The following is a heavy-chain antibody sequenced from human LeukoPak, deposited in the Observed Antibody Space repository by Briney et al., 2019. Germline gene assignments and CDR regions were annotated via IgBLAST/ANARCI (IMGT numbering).Heavy chain of an antibody. V-gene: IGHV3-20*04. CDR3: ARGDDFSGDH. J-gene: IGHJ4*02. Sequence: GGSLRLSCAASGFTFDDYGMSWVRQAPGKGLEWVSAINWNGGSTGYADPVKGRFSISRDNAKNSLYLQMNSLRAEDTALYYCARGDDFSGDHWGQGTLVTVSS. CDR1: GFTFDDYG. D-gene: IGHD3-16*01. CDR2: INWNGGST.